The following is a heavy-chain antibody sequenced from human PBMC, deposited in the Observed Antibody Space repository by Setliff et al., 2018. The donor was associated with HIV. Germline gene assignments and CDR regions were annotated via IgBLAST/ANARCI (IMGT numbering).Heavy chain of an antibody. CDR1: GGPFTSYT. Sequence: GASVKVSCKASGGPFTSYTFAWVRQAPGQGLEWMGGIIPVIPLSKYAQKFQGRLTITTDESTSTAYMELRSLRSDDTAMYYCARKYTGGPLDYWGQGTLVTVSS. J-gene: IGHJ4*02. D-gene: IGHD6-19*01. CDR3: ARKYTGGPLDY. V-gene: IGHV1-69*16. CDR2: IIPVIPLS.